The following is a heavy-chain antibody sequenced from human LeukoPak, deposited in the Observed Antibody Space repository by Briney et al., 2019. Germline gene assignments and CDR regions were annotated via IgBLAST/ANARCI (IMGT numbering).Heavy chain of an antibody. CDR2: INPNSGGT. V-gene: IGHV1-2*02. CDR1: GYTFTGYY. J-gene: IGHJ4*02. CDR3: ARVGIAARLLSY. Sequence: ASVKVSCKASGYTFTGYYMHWVRQAPGQGLEWMGWINPNSGGTNYAQKFQGRVTITRNTSISTAYMELSSLRSEDTAVYYCARVGIAARLLSYWGQGTLVTVSS. D-gene: IGHD6-6*01.